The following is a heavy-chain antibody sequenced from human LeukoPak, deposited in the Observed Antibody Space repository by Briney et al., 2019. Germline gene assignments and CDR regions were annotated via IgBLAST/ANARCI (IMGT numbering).Heavy chain of an antibody. J-gene: IGHJ3*02. V-gene: IGHV3-48*03. D-gene: IGHD3-22*01. Sequence: GGSLRLSCVASGFTLSSYEVNWVRQAPGKGLEWVSYISTSGNSIYYAGSVKGRFTISRDNAKNSVHLQMNSLRAEDTAVYHCAREMIGGGGDALEIWGQGTMVTVSS. CDR3: AREMIGGGGDALEI. CDR2: ISTSGNSI. CDR1: GFTLSSYE.